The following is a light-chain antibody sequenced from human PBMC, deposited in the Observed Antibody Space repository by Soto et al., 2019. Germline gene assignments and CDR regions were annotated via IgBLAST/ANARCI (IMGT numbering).Light chain of an antibody. J-gene: IGKJ1*01. CDR3: QQYNNWPRT. CDR2: GAS. Sequence: EIVLTQSPGTLSLSPGERATLSCRASQSVSSTYLIWYQQKPGQAPRLLIYGASSRATGVPDRFSGSGSGTEFTLTISSLQSEDFAVYYCQQYNNWPRTFGQGTKVDIK. CDR1: QSVSSTY. V-gene: IGKV3-20*01.